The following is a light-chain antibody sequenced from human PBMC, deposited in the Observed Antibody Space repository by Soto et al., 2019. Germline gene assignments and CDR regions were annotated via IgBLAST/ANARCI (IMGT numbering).Light chain of an antibody. CDR1: QSVSSN. Sequence: ERLMAQSASTLSVSPGGRATLSCRASQSVSSNLALYQQKPGQAPRLLIYDASNRATGIPARFSGSGSGTDFTLTISSLEPEDFAVYYCQQRSNWPPWTFGQGTKVDIK. CDR3: QQRSNWPPWT. CDR2: DAS. V-gene: IGKV3-11*01. J-gene: IGKJ1*01.